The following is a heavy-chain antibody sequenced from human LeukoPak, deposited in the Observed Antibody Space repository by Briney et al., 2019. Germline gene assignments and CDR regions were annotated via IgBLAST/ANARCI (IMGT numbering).Heavy chain of an antibody. CDR1: GYTFTSYG. CDR2: ISAYNGNT. D-gene: IGHD4-23*01. J-gene: IGHJ4*02. V-gene: IGHV1-18*01. Sequence: ASVKVSCKASGYTFTSYGISWVRQAPGQGLEWMGWISAYNGNTNYAQKLQGRVTMTTDTSTSTAYMELRSLRSDDTAVYYCARDQVQEPGGYYFDYWGQGTLVTVSS. CDR3: ARDQVQEPGGYYFDY.